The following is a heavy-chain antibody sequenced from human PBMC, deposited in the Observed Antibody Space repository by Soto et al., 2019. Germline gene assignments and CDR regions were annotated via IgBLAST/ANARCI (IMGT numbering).Heavy chain of an antibody. CDR3: ARHGDGYNTPVDY. D-gene: IGHD5-12*01. J-gene: IGHJ4*02. CDR1: VYSFISYW. CDR2: IYPGDSDT. V-gene: IGHV5-51*01. Sequence: GESLKISCKGSVYSFISYWIGWVRQMPGKGLEWMGIIYPGDSDTSYSPSFQGQVTISADKSISTAYLQWSSLKASDTAMYYCARHGDGYNTPVDYWGQGTLVTVSS.